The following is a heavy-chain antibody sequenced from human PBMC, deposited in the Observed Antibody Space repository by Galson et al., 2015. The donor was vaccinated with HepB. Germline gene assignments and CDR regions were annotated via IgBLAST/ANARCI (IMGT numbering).Heavy chain of an antibody. CDR2: ISAYNGNT. CDR1: GYTLTSYG. D-gene: IGHD4-17*01. V-gene: IGHV1-18*04. J-gene: IGHJ6*02. CDR3: ARGGYGDHYYYYGMDV. Sequence: SVKVSCKASGYTLTSYGISWVRQAPGQGLEWMGWISAYNGNTNYAQKLQGRVTMTTDTSTSTAYMELRSLRSDDTAVYYCARGGYGDHYYYYGMDVWGQGTTVTVSS.